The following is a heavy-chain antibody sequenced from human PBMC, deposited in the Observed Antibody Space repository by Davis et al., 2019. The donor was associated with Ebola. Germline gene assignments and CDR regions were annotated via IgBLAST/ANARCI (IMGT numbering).Heavy chain of an antibody. D-gene: IGHD6-13*01. CDR1: GYSFTSHW. Sequence: GESLKIPCKGSGYSFTSHWIGWVRQMPGKGLEWMGIIYPGDSDTRYSPSFQGQVNISADKSISTAYLQWSSLKASDTAMYYCARSGYSSSLEDAFDIWGQGTMVTVSS. V-gene: IGHV5-51*01. J-gene: IGHJ3*02. CDR3: ARSGYSSSLEDAFDI. CDR2: IYPGDSDT.